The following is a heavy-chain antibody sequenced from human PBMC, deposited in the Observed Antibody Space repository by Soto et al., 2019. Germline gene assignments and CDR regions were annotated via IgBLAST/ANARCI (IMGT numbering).Heavy chain of an antibody. J-gene: IGHJ4*02. CDR2: IYYSGHT. CDR1: GGSLSGYY. D-gene: IGHD3-16*01. Sequence: QVQLQESGPGLVRPSETLSLTCTVSGGSLSGYYWSWIRQAPGKGLEWIGYIYYSGHTNYKPSLKSRLTISLDTSREQFSLRLKSVTVADTGVYCCVRHGGVATFDFWGQGNLVIVSS. V-gene: IGHV4-59*08. CDR3: VRHGGVATFDF.